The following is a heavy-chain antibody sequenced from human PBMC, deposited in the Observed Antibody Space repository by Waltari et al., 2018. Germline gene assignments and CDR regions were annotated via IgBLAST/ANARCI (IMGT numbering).Heavy chain of an antibody. CDR1: GGSISSSSYY. J-gene: IGHJ4*02. Sequence: QLQLQESGPGLVKPSETLSLTCTVSGGSISSSSYYWGWIRQPPGKGLEWIGSIYYCGSTHYNPSLKGRVTISVDTSKDQFALKLSSVTAADTAVYYCARLAGDSIYYDYVWGSYHKRVWDYWGQGTLVTVSS. CDR2: IYYCGST. D-gene: IGHD3-16*02. V-gene: IGHV4-39*01. CDR3: ARLAGDSIYYDYVWGSYHKRVWDY.